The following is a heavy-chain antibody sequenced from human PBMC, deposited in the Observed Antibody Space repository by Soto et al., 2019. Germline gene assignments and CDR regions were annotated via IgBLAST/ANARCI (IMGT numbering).Heavy chain of an antibody. J-gene: IGHJ6*02. CDR2: VFHSGNA. V-gene: IGHV4-38-2*01. D-gene: IGHD1-26*01. Sequence: LSLTCAVSGYSISSGYYWGWIRQPPGKGLEWIGSVFHSGNAYYNPSLKSRVTISVDTSKNQFSPKLSSVTAADTAVYYCARVEWELRVNYYDYGMDVWGQGTTVTVS. CDR1: GYSISSGYY. CDR3: ARVEWELRVNYYDYGMDV.